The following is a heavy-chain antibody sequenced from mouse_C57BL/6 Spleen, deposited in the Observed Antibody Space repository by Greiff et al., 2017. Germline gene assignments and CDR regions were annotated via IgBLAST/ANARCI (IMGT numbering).Heavy chain of an antibody. Sequence: EVQGVESGPELVKPGDSVKISCKASGYSFTGYFMNWVMQSHGKSLEWIGRINPYNGDTFYNQKFKGKATLTVDKSSSTAHMELRSLTSEDSAVYYCARGECDYWGQGTTLTVSS. CDR3: ARGECDY. CDR2: INPYNGDT. CDR1: GYSFTGYF. V-gene: IGHV1-20*01. J-gene: IGHJ2*01.